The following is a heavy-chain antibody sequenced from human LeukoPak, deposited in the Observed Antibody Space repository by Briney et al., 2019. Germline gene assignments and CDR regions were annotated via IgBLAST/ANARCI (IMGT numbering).Heavy chain of an antibody. Sequence: SETLSLTCTVSGGSISSSSYYWGWIRQPPAKVLEGIGSIYYSGCTSYNPSLNSLFSISVHTSKNQFSLKLSSVTAADTAVYYCASRLVGATVDYWGQGTLVTVSS. J-gene: IGHJ4*02. V-gene: IGHV4-39*01. D-gene: IGHD1-26*01. CDR2: IYYSGCT. CDR1: GGSISSSSYY. CDR3: ASRLVGATVDY.